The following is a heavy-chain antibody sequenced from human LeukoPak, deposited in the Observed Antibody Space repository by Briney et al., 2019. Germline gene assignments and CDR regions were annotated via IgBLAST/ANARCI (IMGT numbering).Heavy chain of an antibody. D-gene: IGHD3-10*01. V-gene: IGHV3-21*01. CDR3: ARYCYGSGRRYYYGMDV. CDR1: GFTFSSYS. Sequence: GGSLRLSCAASGFTFSSYSMNWVRQAPGKGLEWVSSISSSSSYIYYADSVKGRFTISRDNAKNSLYLQMNSLRAEDTAVYYCARYCYGSGRRYYYGMDVWGQGTTVTVSS. J-gene: IGHJ6*02. CDR2: ISSSSSYI.